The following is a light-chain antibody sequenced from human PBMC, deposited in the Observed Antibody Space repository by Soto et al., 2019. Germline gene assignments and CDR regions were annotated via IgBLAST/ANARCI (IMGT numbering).Light chain of an antibody. V-gene: IGKV4-1*01. CDR1: QSVFYHSNNRNY. CDR3: QQYYSNPIT. CDR2: WAS. J-gene: IGKJ3*01. Sequence: DIVMTQSPDSLAVSLGERATINCKSSQSVFYHSNNRNYLAWYQQKPGQPPKLLIFWASTRESGVPDRFSGSGSGTDFTLTISSLQAEDVAVYYCQQYYSNPITFGPGTRVDTK.